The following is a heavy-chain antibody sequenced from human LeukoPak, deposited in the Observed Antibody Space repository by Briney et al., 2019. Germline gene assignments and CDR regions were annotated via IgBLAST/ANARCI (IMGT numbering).Heavy chain of an antibody. CDR1: GFTFSSYA. CDR2: IIGSGGST. D-gene: IGHD3-22*01. CDR3: AKDRTYYYDSGGYYSDY. J-gene: IGHJ4*02. V-gene: IGHV3-23*01. Sequence: PGGSLRLSCAASGFTFSSYAMTWVRQAPGRGLEWVSAIIGSGGSTYYADSVKGRFTISRDQSKNTLFLQMNSLRAEDTAVYYCAKDRTYYYDSGGYYSDYWGQGTLVTVSS.